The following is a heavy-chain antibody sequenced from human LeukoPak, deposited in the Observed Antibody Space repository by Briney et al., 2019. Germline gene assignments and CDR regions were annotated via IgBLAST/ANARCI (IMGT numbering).Heavy chain of an antibody. CDR2: IYYSGST. CDR1: GGSISSYY. V-gene: IGHV4-59*01. D-gene: IGHD5-24*01. J-gene: IGHJ4*02. Sequence: SSETLSLTCTVSGGSISSYYWSWIRQPPGKGLEWIGYIYYSGSTNYNPSLKSRVTISVDTSKNQFSLKLSSVTAADTAVYYCARDQDGPFDYWGQGTLVTVSS. CDR3: ARDQDGPFDY.